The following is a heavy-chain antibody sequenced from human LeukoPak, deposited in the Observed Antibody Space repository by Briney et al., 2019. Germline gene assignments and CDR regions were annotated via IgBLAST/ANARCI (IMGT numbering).Heavy chain of an antibody. CDR3: ARDKSFGGGWFDP. CDR2: IYHSGST. Sequence: SETLSLTCAISGGSISSGDYSWSWIRQPPGKDLEWIGYIYHSGSTYYNPSLKSRITISVDRSKNQFSLKLNSVTAADTAVYYCARDKSFGGGWFDPWGQGTLVTVSS. J-gene: IGHJ5*02. CDR1: GGSISSGDYS. D-gene: IGHD3-10*01. V-gene: IGHV4-30-2*01.